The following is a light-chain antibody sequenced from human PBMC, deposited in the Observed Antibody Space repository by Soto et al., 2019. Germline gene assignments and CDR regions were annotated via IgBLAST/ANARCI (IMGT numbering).Light chain of an antibody. CDR3: CSYTSSSTLMV. CDR2: DVS. Sequence: QSALTQPASVSGSPGQSITISCTGTSSDVGGYNYVSWYQQHPGKAPKLMIYDVSNRPSGVSNRFSGSKSGNTASLTISGLQAEDESEYYCCSYTSSSTLMVFGGGTKLTVL. J-gene: IGLJ2*01. V-gene: IGLV2-14*01. CDR1: SSDVGGYNY.